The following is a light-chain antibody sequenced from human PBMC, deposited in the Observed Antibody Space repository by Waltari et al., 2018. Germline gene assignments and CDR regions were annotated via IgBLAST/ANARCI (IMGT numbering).Light chain of an antibody. J-gene: IGLJ2*01. V-gene: IGLV2-14*03. Sequence: QSALTQPASVSGSPGQSITISCTGTSSDVVDYNFVSWYQQHPGKAPKLMIYDVSNRPSGVSNRFSGSKSGNTASLTISGLQAEDEADYYCSSYIDSSTLELFGGGTSLTVL. CDR1: SSDVVDYNF. CDR3: SSYIDSSTLEL. CDR2: DVS.